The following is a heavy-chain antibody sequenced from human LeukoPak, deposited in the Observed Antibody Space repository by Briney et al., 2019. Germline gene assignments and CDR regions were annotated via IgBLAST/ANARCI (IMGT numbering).Heavy chain of an antibody. CDR2: ISGSGGST. J-gene: IGHJ4*02. CDR3: AKDVAYCSRTSCYVNFDY. Sequence: GGSLRLSCAASGFTFRSYGMSWVRQAPGKGLEWVSSISGSGGSTYADSVQGRFTISRDNSKNTLYLQMNSLRAEDTAVYYCAKDVAYCSRTSCYVNFDYWGQGTLVTVSS. V-gene: IGHV3-23*01. CDR1: GFTFRSYG. D-gene: IGHD2-2*01.